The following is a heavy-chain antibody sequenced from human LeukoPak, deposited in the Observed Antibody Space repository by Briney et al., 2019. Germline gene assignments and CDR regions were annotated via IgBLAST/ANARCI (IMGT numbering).Heavy chain of an antibody. CDR3: ARDLDTRNSYEFAY. J-gene: IGHJ4*02. CDR2: ISSSSSYI. D-gene: IGHD5-18*01. V-gene: IGHV3-21*01. CDR1: GFTFSSYS. Sequence: GGSLRLSCAASGFTFSSYSMNWVRQAPGKGLEWVSSISSSSSYIYYADSVKGRFTISRDNAKNSLYLQMNSLRAEDTAVYYCARDLDTRNSYEFAYWGQGTLVTVSS.